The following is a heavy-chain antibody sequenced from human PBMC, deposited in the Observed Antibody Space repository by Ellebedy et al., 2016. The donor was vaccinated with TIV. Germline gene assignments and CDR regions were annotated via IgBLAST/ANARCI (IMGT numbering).Heavy chain of an antibody. CDR1: GGSLSGYY. V-gene: IGHV4-34*01. J-gene: IGHJ4*02. Sequence: MPGGSLRLSCAVYGGSLSGYYWSWIRQPPGKGLEWIGEMYPSESTKYNPSLKSQVTISSDISKNQFSLTVSSVTAADTAVYYCARHLPGTATSFDYWGQGTLVTVSS. CDR2: MYPSEST. D-gene: IGHD2-15*01. CDR3: ARHLPGTATSFDY.